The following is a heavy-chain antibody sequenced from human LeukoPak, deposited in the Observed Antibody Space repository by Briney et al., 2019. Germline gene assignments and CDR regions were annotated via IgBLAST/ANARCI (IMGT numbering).Heavy chain of an antibody. CDR2: INAGNGNT. Sequence: ASVKVSCKASGYTFTSYAMHWVRQAPGQRLEWMGWINAGNGNTKYSRKFQGRVTITRDTSASTAYMELSSLRSEDTAVYYCARDTSSWLFYYYGLDVWGQGTTVTVSS. CDR3: ARDTSSWLFYYYGLDV. D-gene: IGHD6-13*01. J-gene: IGHJ6*02. CDR1: GYTFTSYA. V-gene: IGHV1-3*01.